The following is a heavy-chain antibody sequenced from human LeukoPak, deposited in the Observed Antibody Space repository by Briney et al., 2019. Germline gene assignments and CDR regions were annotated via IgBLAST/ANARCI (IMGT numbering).Heavy chain of an antibody. CDR1: GYTFTGYY. D-gene: IGHD6-13*01. V-gene: IGHV1-2*02. CDR2: INPNSGGT. Sequence: ASVKVSCKASGYTFTGYYMHWVRQAPGQGLEWMGWINPNSGGTNYAQKLQGRVTMTRDTSISTAYMELSRLRSDDTAVYYCARAGLGYSSSWDYYYYMNVWGKGTTVTVSS. CDR3: ARAGLGYSSSWDYYYYMNV. J-gene: IGHJ6*03.